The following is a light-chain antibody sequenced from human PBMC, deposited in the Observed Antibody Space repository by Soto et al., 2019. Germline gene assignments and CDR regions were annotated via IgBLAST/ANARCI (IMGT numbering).Light chain of an antibody. Sequence: DIQMTQSPSSLSSSVGDSVTITCRVSQNIYSYLNWYQQKPGTAPKLLIYTASNLQRGVPSKFSGSGSGTDFTLTISSLQPEDFATYYCQQYNSYPYTFGQGTKLEIK. CDR2: TAS. V-gene: IGKV1-39*01. CDR1: QNIYSY. J-gene: IGKJ2*01. CDR3: QQYNSYPYT.